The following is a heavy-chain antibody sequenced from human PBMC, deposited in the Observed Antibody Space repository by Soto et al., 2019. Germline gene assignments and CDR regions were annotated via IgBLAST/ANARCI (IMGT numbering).Heavy chain of an antibody. CDR3: AREGNSYSGMDV. V-gene: IGHV1-46*01. Sequence: QVQLMQSGAEVKKPGASVRVSCVASGYTFTSYYMHWGRQSPGPGLEWLGVIKLSGGSTTYAQRFQGRVTVTRDTSTSTVYMELRSLRSEDTAVYHCAREGNSYSGMDVWGQGTTVTVS. J-gene: IGHJ6*02. CDR2: IKLSGGST. CDR1: GYTFTSYY.